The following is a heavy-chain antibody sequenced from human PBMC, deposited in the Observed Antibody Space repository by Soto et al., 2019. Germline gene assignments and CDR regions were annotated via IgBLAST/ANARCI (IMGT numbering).Heavy chain of an antibody. Sequence: PSATRSLTCTVSGGSISSGGYYWSWIRQHPGKGLEWIGYIYYSGSTYYNPSLKSRVTISVDTSKNQFSLKLSSVTAADTAVYYCAREYSYGYVDYWGQGTLVTVSS. V-gene: IGHV4-31*03. D-gene: IGHD5-18*01. CDR1: GGSISSGGYY. CDR2: IYYSGST. J-gene: IGHJ4*02. CDR3: AREYSYGYVDY.